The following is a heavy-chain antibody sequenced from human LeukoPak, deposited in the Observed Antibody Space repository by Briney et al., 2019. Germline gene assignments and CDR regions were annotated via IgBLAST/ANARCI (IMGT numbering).Heavy chain of an antibody. CDR1: GGSISSSSYY. CDR2: IYYSGST. D-gene: IGHD6-13*01. CDR3: ASQRYSRTGRFDY. J-gene: IGHJ4*02. V-gene: IGHV4-39*01. Sequence: PSETLSLTCTVSGGSISSSSYYWGWIRQPPGKGLEWIGSIYYSGSTYYNPSLKSRVTISVDTSKNQFSLKMNSVTAADTAIYYCASQRYSRTGRFDYWGQGVLVTVSS.